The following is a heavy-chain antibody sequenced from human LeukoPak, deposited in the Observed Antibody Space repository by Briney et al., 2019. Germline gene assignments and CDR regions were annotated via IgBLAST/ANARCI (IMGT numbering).Heavy chain of an antibody. CDR3: ARVRAVAITMIVVNAFDI. V-gene: IGHV4-59*01. CDR2: INYSGST. Sequence: PSETLSLTCTVSGGSISSYYWSWIRQPPGKGLEWIGLINYSGSTNYNPSLKSRVTISVDTSKNQFSLKLSSVTAADTAVYYCARVRAVAITMIVVNAFDIWGQGTMVTVSS. CDR1: GGSISSYY. D-gene: IGHD3-22*01. J-gene: IGHJ3*02.